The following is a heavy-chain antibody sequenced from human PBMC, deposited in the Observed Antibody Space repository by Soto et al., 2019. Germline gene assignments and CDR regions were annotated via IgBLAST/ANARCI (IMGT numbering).Heavy chain of an antibody. CDR2: IYHSGSF. D-gene: IGHD4-17*01. Sequence: SETLSLTCTVSGGSISSGGSYWNWIRQRPGKGLEWIGYIYHSGSFYYTPSLKGRAIISADTSKNQFALKLSSVTAADTAVYYCARESRYDYGDYDDYYYYMDVWGKGTTVTV. V-gene: IGHV4-31*03. CDR1: GGSISSGGSY. CDR3: ARESRYDYGDYDDYYYYMDV. J-gene: IGHJ6*03.